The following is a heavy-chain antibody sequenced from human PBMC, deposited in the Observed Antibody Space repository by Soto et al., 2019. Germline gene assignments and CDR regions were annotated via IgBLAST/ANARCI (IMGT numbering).Heavy chain of an antibody. CDR3: ARNYDFWSGYPQSGMDV. Sequence: GGSLRLSCAASGFTVSSNYMSWARQAPGKGLEWVSVIYSGGSTYYADSVKGRFTISRDNSKNTLYLQMNSLRAEDTAVYYCARNYDFWSGYPQSGMDVWGQGTTVTVSS. D-gene: IGHD3-3*01. J-gene: IGHJ6*02. V-gene: IGHV3-53*01. CDR1: GFTVSSNY. CDR2: IYSGGST.